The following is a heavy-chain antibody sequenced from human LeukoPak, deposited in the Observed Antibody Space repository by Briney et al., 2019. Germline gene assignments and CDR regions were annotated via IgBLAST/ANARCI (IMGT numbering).Heavy chain of an antibody. J-gene: IGHJ3*02. D-gene: IGHD2-2*02. V-gene: IGHV5-51*01. CDR1: GYSFTSYW. Sequence: GESLKISCKGSGYSFTSYWIGWVRQMPGKGLEWMGIIYPGDSDTRYSPSFQGQVTISADKSISTAYLQWSSLKASDTAMYYCARHCSSTSCYTRAFDIWGQGTMVTVSS. CDR2: IYPGDSDT. CDR3: ARHCSSTSCYTRAFDI.